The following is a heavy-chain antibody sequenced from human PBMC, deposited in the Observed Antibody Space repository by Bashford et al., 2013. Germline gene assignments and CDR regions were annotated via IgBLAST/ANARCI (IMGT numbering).Heavy chain of an antibody. CDR2: IYYSGST. CDR3: ARGSGSYHYFDY. V-gene: IGHV4-59*05. Sequence: SETLSLTCTVSGGSISSYYWSWIRQPAGKGLEWIGTIYYSGSTYYNPSLKSRVTISVDTSKNQFSLRLSSVTAADTAVYYCARGSGSYHYFDYWGQGTLVTVSS. J-gene: IGHJ4*02. CDR1: GGSISSYY. D-gene: IGHD3-10*01.